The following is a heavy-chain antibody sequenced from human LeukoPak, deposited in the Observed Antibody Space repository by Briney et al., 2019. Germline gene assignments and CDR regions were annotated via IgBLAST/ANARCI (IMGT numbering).Heavy chain of an antibody. D-gene: IGHD5-12*01. J-gene: IGHJ4*02. CDR3: ARGATAHFDY. Sequence: SQTLSLTCAISGDSVSSNSVAWTWVRQSPSRGLEWLGRTYYRSKWYYDYAVSVKSRITINPDTSKNQFSLQLNSVTPEDTAVYYCARGATAHFDYWGQGTLVTVSS. CDR1: GDSVSSNSVA. CDR2: TYYRSKWYY. V-gene: IGHV6-1*01.